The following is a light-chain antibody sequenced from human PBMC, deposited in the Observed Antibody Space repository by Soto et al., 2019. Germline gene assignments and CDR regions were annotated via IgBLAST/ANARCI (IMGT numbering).Light chain of an antibody. CDR1: QSVSNN. V-gene: IGKV3-15*01. CDR3: QQYNNWAV. J-gene: IGKJ4*01. Sequence: EIVMTQSPATLSVSPGERVTLSCRASQSVSNNLAWYQQKPGQAPGLLIYRAFTRATGIPARFSGSGSGTEFTLTISSLQSEDLAVYYCQQYNNWAVFGGGTKVEIK. CDR2: RAF.